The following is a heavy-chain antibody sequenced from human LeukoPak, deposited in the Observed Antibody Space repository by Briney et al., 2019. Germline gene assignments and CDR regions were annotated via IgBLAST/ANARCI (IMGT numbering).Heavy chain of an antibody. V-gene: IGHV1-18*01. J-gene: IGHJ6*03. CDR3: ARAVTIFVNHASGSGAYHYYMDV. D-gene: IGHD3-10*01. Sequence: ASVTVSYKASVYTFTNYGIRWIRQAPGQGLEWMGWISAYHGSTNYPQKLLGRVTMTRDTSTNTAYMDLTSLSSDDTAVYYCARAVTIFVNHASGSGAYHYYMDVWGKGTTVTISS. CDR2: ISAYHGST. CDR1: VYTFTNYG.